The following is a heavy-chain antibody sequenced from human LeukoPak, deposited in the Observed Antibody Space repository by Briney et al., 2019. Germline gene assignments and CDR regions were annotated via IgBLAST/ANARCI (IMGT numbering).Heavy chain of an antibody. CDR1: GYTFTSYD. J-gene: IGHJ5*02. Sequence: ASVKVSCKASGYTFTSYDINWVRQATGRGLGWMGWMNPNSGNTGYAQKFQGRVTITRNTSISTAYMELSSLRSGDTAVYYCARAQWPPGWFDPRGQGTLVTVSS. D-gene: IGHD6-19*01. CDR3: ARAQWPPGWFDP. V-gene: IGHV1-8*03. CDR2: MNPNSGNT.